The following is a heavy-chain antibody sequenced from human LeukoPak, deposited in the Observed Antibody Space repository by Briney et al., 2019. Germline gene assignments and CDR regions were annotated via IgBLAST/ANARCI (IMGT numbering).Heavy chain of an antibody. CDR3: AKLSLACDWDY. CDR1: GFTFSSYA. J-gene: IGHJ4*02. V-gene: IGHV3-23*01. CDR2: ISGSGGST. D-gene: IGHD2-21*02. Sequence: GGSLRLSCAASGFTFSSYAMSWVRQAPGKGLECVSAISGSGGSTYYADSVKGRFTISRDNSKNTLYLQMNSLRAGDTAVYYCAKLSLACDWDYCGQGTLVTVSS.